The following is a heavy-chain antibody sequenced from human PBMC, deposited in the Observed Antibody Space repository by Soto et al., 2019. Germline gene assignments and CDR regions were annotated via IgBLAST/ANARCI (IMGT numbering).Heavy chain of an antibody. CDR3: ARHLHSDSVHITPVSPDY. Sequence: EALKISCKTSGYSFRSYWIGWVRQMAGKGPDWMGIFYPDDSNTRYSPSFQGQVTISADKSISTAFLQWSSLKAADSAMYYCARHLHSDSVHITPVSPDYWGQGTLVTVSP. CDR1: GYSFRSYW. D-gene: IGHD4-4*01. CDR2: FYPDDSNT. V-gene: IGHV5-51*01. J-gene: IGHJ4*02.